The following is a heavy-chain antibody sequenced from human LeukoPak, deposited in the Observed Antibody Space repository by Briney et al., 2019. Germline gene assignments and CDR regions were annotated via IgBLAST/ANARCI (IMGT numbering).Heavy chain of an antibody. CDR2: IATSDVRT. CDR3: ATRSGYHFDY. Sequence: AGGSLRLSCAASGFSFSSYDMSWVRQSPGKGLEWVSSIATSDVRTYYADSVKGRFTISRDNSKKTLYLQMNSLRAEDTAVYYCATRSGYHFDYWGQGTLVTVSS. V-gene: IGHV3-23*01. D-gene: IGHD3-22*01. J-gene: IGHJ4*02. CDR1: GFSFSSYD.